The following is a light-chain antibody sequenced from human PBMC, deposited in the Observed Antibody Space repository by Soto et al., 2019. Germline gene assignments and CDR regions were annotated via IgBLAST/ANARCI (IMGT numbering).Light chain of an antibody. CDR3: QQRSSRPLLWT. Sequence: EIVLTQSPATLSLSPGERATLSCRASQSVSSSLAWYQQKPGQAPRLLIYDASNRATGIPARFSGSGSGTDFTPTISSLEPEDFAVYYCQQRSSRPLLWTFGGGTKVDIK. V-gene: IGKV3-11*01. CDR2: DAS. J-gene: IGKJ4*01. CDR1: QSVSSS.